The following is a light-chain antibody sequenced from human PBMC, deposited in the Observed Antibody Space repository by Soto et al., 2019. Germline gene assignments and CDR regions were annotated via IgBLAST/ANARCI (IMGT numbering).Light chain of an antibody. CDR1: SSDVGAYDY. Sequence: QSVLTQPPSASGSPGQSVTISCTGTSSDVGAYDYVSWFQQHPGKAPKLIIYQVTKRPSGVPDRFSGSKSGNTASLTVSGLQAEDEAHYFCSSYVVSYNWVFGGGTKVTVL. CDR3: SSYVVSYNWV. CDR2: QVT. V-gene: IGLV2-8*01. J-gene: IGLJ3*02.